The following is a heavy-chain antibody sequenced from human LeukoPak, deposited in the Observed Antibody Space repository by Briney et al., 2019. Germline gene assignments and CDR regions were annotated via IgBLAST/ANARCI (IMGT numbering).Heavy chain of an antibody. CDR1: GFTFSRHG. CDR2: ISNDGSRK. J-gene: IGHJ4*02. CDR3: ARDRAWNYFDY. D-gene: IGHD3-3*01. Sequence: GRSLRLSCAPSGFTFSRHGMHWVRQAPGKGLEWVAIISNDGSRKYYAHSVEGRFTISRDNSKNTLYLQMDSLKAEDTAVYYCARDRAWNYFDYWGQGTLVTVSS. V-gene: IGHV3-30*03.